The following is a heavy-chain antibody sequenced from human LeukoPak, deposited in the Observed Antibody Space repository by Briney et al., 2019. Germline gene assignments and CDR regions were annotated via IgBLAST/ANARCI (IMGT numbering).Heavy chain of an antibody. Sequence: ASVKVSCKASGYTFTSYGISWVRQAPGQGLEWMGWISVYNGNTNYAQKFQGRVTITADESTSTAYMELSSLRSEDTAVYYCAREPHPSGFDYWGQGTLVTVSS. CDR1: GYTFTSYG. CDR3: AREPHPSGFDY. V-gene: IGHV1-18*01. J-gene: IGHJ4*02. CDR2: ISVYNGNT. D-gene: IGHD6-19*01.